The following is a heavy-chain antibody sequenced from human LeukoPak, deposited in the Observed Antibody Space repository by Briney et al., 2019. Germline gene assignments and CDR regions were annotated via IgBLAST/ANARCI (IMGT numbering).Heavy chain of an antibody. CDR2: VSYTGDA. D-gene: IGHD2-8*01. V-gene: IGHV4-39*07. CDR3: ARVRGRDGYFDY. Sequence: SEALSLTCTVSGASISTSRSYGAWVRQPPGKELEWIASVSYTGDAYYNPSLKSRVTISVETSKNQFSLKVRSVTASDTAVCFCARVRGRDGYFDYWGQGALVTVSS. J-gene: IGHJ4*02. CDR1: GASISTSRSY.